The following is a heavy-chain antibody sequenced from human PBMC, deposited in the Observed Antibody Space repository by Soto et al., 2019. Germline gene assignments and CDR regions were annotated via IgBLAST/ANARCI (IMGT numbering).Heavy chain of an antibody. CDR1: GFPLTTGVG. V-gene: IGHV2-5*01. CDR3: AHRVNMARGPYNYFGP. D-gene: IGHD3-10*01. J-gene: IGHJ5*02. Sequence: SGPTLVNPTQPLTLTCSFSGFPLTTGVGVGWIRQPPGKALEWLAIIYWNDEKLYNPSLKTRLTITKDTSKNQVVLTVTDMDPVDTATYYCAHRVNMARGPYNYFGPWGQGTLVTVSS. CDR2: IYWNDEK.